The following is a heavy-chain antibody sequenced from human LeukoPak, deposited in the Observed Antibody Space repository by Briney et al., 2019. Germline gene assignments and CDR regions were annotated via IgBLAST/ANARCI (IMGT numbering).Heavy chain of an antibody. D-gene: IGHD4-17*01. Sequence: SETLSLTCTVSGGSISNGGYYWSWIRQHPGKGLEWIGYIYYSGSTYYNPSLKSRVTISVDTSKNQFSLKLSSVTAADTAVYYCARVVATVTTIERHFDYWGQGTLVTVSS. V-gene: IGHV4-31*03. J-gene: IGHJ4*02. CDR1: GGSISNGGYY. CDR2: IYYSGST. CDR3: ARVVATVTTIERHFDY.